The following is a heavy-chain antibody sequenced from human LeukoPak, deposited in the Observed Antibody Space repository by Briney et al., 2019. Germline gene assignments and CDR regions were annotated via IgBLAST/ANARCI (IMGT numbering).Heavy chain of an antibody. CDR3: AKASGGSCLTHFDY. Sequence: PGGSLRLSCAASGFTFDDYAMHWVRQAPGKGLEWVSGISWNSGSIGYADSVKGRFTISRDNAKNSLYLQMNSLRAEDTALYYCAKASGGSCLTHFDYWGQGTLVTVSS. CDR1: GFTFDDYA. CDR2: ISWNSGSI. V-gene: IGHV3-9*01. J-gene: IGHJ4*02. D-gene: IGHD2-15*01.